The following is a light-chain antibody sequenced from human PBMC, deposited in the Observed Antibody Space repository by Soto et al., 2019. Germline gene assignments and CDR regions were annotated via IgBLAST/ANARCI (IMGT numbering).Light chain of an antibody. V-gene: IGKV1-5*03. Sequence: DIQMTQSPSTLSASVGDRVTITCRASQSISSWLAWYQQKPGKAPMLLIYKASSLESGVPSRFSGSGSGTEFTLTITSLQPDDFATYYFQQYNTYWTFGQGTKVEIK. CDR1: QSISSW. CDR2: KAS. J-gene: IGKJ1*01. CDR3: QQYNTYWT.